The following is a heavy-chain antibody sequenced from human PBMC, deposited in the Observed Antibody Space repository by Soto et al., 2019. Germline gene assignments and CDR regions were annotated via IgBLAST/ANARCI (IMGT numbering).Heavy chain of an antibody. CDR3: ARVNYDSSGYQLDY. J-gene: IGHJ4*02. CDR2: IYHSGST. Sequence: PSETLSLTCAVSGGSISSGGYSWSWIRQPPGKGLEWIGYIYHSGSTYYNPSLKIRVTISVDRSKNQFSLKLSSATAADTAVYYCARVNYDSSGYQLDYWGQGTLVTVSS. D-gene: IGHD3-22*01. CDR1: GGSISSGGYS. V-gene: IGHV4-30-2*01.